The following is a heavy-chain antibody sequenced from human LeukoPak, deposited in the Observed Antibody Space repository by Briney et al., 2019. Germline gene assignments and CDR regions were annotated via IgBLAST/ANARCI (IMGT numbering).Heavy chain of an antibody. Sequence: GGSLRLSCAASGFTFSSHWMSWVRQAPGKGLEGVASIRPDGSEEYYMDSVKGRFTISRDNAKNSLYLQMNSLRAEDTAVYYCARLLGTVTTYDYWGQGTLVTVSS. V-gene: IGHV3-7*01. CDR1: GFTFSSHW. CDR3: ARLLGTVTTYDY. J-gene: IGHJ4*02. CDR2: IRPDGSEE. D-gene: IGHD1-7*01.